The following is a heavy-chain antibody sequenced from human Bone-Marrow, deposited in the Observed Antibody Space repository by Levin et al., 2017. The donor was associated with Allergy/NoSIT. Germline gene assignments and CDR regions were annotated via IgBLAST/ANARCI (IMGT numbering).Heavy chain of an antibody. Sequence: GESLKISCAVSGFTVSNNYMNWVRQAPGKGLEWVSLIYSGGSTHYAASVKGRFTISRDSSSNTLSLQMNSLRAEDTAVYYCARDGPAKPWAWGQGTMVTVSS. CDR3: ARDGPAKPWA. D-gene: IGHD2-2*01. V-gene: IGHV3-53*01. CDR1: GFTVSNNY. J-gene: IGHJ3*01. CDR2: IYSGGST.